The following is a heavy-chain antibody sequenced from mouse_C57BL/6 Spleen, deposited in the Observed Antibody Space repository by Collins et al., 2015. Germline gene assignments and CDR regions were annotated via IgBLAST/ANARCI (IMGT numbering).Heavy chain of an antibody. J-gene: IGHJ4*01. Sequence: QVQLQQSGAELVRPGASVTLSCKASGYTLTDYEMHWVKQTPVHGLEWIGAIDPETGGTAYNQKFKGKAILTADKSSSTAYMELRSLTSEDSAVYYCTRWLPHYYAMDYWGQGISVTVSS. CDR3: TRWLPHYYAMDY. CDR1: GYTLTDYE. V-gene: IGHV1-15*01. D-gene: IGHD2-2*01. CDR2: IDPETGGT.